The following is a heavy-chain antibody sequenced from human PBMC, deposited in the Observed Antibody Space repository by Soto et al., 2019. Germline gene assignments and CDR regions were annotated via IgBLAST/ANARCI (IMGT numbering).Heavy chain of an antibody. D-gene: IGHD3-3*01. Sequence: QVQLVQSAAEVKKPGSSVKVSCKASGGTFSSYAISWVRQAPGQGLEWMGGIIPIFGTANYEQKFQGRVTITAENATRTAYMELRSLRPADTAVYYCARGGITIFGVVNWFPPWGDGSLLAVSS. CDR3: ARGGITIFGVVNWFPP. CDR1: GGTFSSYA. CDR2: IIPIFGTA. J-gene: IGHJ5*02. V-gene: IGHV1-69*06.